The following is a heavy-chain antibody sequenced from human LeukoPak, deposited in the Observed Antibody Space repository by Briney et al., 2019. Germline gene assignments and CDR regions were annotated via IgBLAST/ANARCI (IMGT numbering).Heavy chain of an antibody. CDR3: ATRYPSNSPYYFDY. CDR2: FDPEDGET. D-gene: IGHD1-1*01. Sequence: ASVKVSCKVSGYTLTELSMHWVRQAPGKGLEWMGGFDPEDGETIYAQKFQGRVTMTEDTSTDTAYMELSSLRSEDTVVYYCATRYPSNSPYYFDYWGQGTLVTVSS. J-gene: IGHJ4*02. V-gene: IGHV1-24*01. CDR1: GYTLTELS.